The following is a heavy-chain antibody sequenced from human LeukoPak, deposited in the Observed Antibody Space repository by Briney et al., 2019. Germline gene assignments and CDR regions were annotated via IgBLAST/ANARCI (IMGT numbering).Heavy chain of an antibody. J-gene: IGHJ4*02. CDR3: ARGPGTTPPALDY. V-gene: IGHV4-31*03. D-gene: IGHD1-7*01. CDR2: IYYSGST. Sequence: SETLSLTCTVSGGSISSGGYYWSWIRQHPGKGLEWIGYIYYSGSTYYNPSLKSRVTISVDTSKNQFSLKLSSVTAADTAVYYCARGPGTTPPALDYWGQGTLVTVSS. CDR1: GGSISSGGYY.